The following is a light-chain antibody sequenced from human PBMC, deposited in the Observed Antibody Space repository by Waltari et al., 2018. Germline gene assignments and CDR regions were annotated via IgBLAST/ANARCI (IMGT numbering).Light chain of an antibody. V-gene: IGKV3-20*01. Sequence: IVLTQSPGTRSLSPGERATLSCRASQRVGRTLAWYQQKPGQAPRLLMYGASSRANGTPDRFSGSGSGTDFSLTISRLEPEDFAVYYCQHYVRLPATFGQGTKVEIK. J-gene: IGKJ1*01. CDR1: QRVGRT. CDR3: QHYVRLPAT. CDR2: GAS.